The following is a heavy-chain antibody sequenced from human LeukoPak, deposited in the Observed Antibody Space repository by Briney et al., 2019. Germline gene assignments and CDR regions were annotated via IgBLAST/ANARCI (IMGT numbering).Heavy chain of an antibody. J-gene: IGHJ5*02. D-gene: IGHD6-13*01. CDR1: GGSISSSSYY. V-gene: IGHV4-39*01. CDR3: ASLSSSWYRTPNWFDP. CDR2: IYYSGST. Sequence: PSETLSLTCTVSGGSISSSSYYWGWIRQPPGKGPEWIGSIYYSGSTYYNPSLKSRVTISVDTSKNQFSLKLSSVTAADTAVYYWASLSSSWYRTPNWFDPWGQGTLVTVSS.